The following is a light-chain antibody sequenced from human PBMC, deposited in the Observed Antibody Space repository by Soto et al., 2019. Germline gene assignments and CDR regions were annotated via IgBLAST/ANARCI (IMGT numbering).Light chain of an antibody. Sequence: QSVLTQPASVSGSPGQSITISCTGTSSDVGSYNLVSWYQQHPGKAPKLMIYEVSKRPSGVSNRFSGSKSGNTASLTISGLQAEDASYYYCCSYAGSSTYVFGTGTKVTVL. CDR1: SSDVGSYNL. CDR2: EVS. J-gene: IGLJ1*01. CDR3: CSYAGSSTYV. V-gene: IGLV2-23*02.